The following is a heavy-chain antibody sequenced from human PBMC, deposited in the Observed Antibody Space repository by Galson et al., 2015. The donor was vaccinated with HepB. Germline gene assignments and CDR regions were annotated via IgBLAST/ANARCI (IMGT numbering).Heavy chain of an antibody. V-gene: IGHV3-23*01. Sequence: SLRLSCAASGFTFSSYAMSWVRQAPGKGLEWVSAISGSGGSTYYADSVKGRFTISRDNSKNTLYLQMNSLRAEDTAVYYCAKEGVRGWFGDLPAADYWGQGTLVTVSS. CDR2: ISGSGGST. CDR3: AKEGVRGWFGDLPAADY. CDR1: GFTFSSYA. D-gene: IGHD3-10*01. J-gene: IGHJ4*02.